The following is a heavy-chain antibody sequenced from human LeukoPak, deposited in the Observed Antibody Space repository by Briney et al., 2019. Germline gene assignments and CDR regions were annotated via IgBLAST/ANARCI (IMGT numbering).Heavy chain of an antibody. CDR2: IYAGDSRT. Sequence: GESLKISCKASGFTFSTYSFAWVRQMPGKGLEWMGVIYAGDSRTSYSPSFQGQVTISVDKSISTVYLQWSSLKASDSAIYYCARHSCYDSWGQGTLVTVSS. V-gene: IGHV5-51*01. J-gene: IGHJ4*02. CDR1: GFTFSTYS. CDR3: ARHSCYDS. D-gene: IGHD3-16*01.